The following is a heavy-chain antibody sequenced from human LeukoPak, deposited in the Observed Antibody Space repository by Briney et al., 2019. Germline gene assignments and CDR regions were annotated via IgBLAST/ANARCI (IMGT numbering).Heavy chain of an antibody. J-gene: IGHJ5*02. CDR3: ARVISGSYRYSNWFDP. Sequence: ASVKVSCKASGYTFTGYYMHWARQAPGQGLEWMGWINPNSGGTNYAQKFQGRVTMTRDTSISTAYMELSRLRSDDTAVYYCARVISGSYRYSNWFDPWGQGTLVTVSS. CDR1: GYTFTGYY. V-gene: IGHV1-2*02. D-gene: IGHD1-26*01. CDR2: INPNSGGT.